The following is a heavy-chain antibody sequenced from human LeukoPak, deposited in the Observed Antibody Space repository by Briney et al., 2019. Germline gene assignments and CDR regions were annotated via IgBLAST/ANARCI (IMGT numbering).Heavy chain of an antibody. D-gene: IGHD2-2*01. Sequence: GGSLRLSCAASGFSFSSYVMSWVRQAPGKGLEWVSAISGSGGSTYYADSVKGRFTISRDNPKNTLYLQMNSLRAEDTAVYYCASTGAKYCSSTGCYSDYWGQGTLVTVSS. CDR2: ISGSGGST. CDR1: GFSFSSYV. V-gene: IGHV3-23*01. CDR3: ASTGAKYCSSTGCYSDY. J-gene: IGHJ4*02.